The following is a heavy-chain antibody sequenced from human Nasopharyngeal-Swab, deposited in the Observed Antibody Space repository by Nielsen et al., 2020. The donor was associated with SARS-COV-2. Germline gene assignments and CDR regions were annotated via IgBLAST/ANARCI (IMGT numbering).Heavy chain of an antibody. D-gene: IGHD3-10*01. Sequence: GESLKISCAASGFTFDGYTMHWVRHALGRGLEWVSLISWDGGSTYYRDSVKGRFTISRDNSKNSLYLQMNSLTTEDTAFYYCAKEYGSGSYRPFFDSWGQGTLVTVSS. CDR2: ISWDGGST. CDR3: AKEYGSGSYRPFFDS. V-gene: IGHV3-43*01. J-gene: IGHJ4*02. CDR1: GFTFDGYT.